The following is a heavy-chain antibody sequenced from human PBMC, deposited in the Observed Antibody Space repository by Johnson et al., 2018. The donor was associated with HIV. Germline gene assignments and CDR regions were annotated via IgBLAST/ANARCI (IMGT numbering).Heavy chain of an antibody. CDR1: GFTFDDYG. CDR3: ARVSTMIVVARNDAFDI. Sequence: VHLVESGGGVVRPGGSLRLSCEASGFTFDDYGMSWVRQGPGKGLEWVSGINWNGGSRVYADSVKGRFTISRDNGKNSLYLQMNSLRAEDTALYYCARVSTMIVVARNDAFDIWGQGTMVTVSS. J-gene: IGHJ3*02. CDR2: INWNGGSR. V-gene: IGHV3-20*04. D-gene: IGHD3-22*01.